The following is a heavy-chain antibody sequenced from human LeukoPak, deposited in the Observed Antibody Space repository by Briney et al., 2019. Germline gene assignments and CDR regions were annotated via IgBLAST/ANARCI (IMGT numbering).Heavy chain of an antibody. CDR2: IYYSGST. CDR3: ARSAVPAAIRSSWFDP. V-gene: IGHV4-59*01. Sequence: SETLSLTCTVSGGSISSYYWSWIRQPPGKGLEWTGYIYYSGSTNYNPSLKNRVTISVDTSKNQFSLKLSSVTAADTAVYYCARSAVPAAIRSSWFDPWGQGTLVTVSS. D-gene: IGHD2-2*02. CDR1: GGSISSYY. J-gene: IGHJ5*02.